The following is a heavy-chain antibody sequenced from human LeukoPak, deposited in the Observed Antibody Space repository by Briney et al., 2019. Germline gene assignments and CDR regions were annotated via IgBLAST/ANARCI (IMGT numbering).Heavy chain of an antibody. Sequence: ASVKVSCKASGYTFTGYYMHWVRQAPGQGLEWMGWINPNSGGTNYAQKFQGRVTMTRNTSISTAYMELSSLRSEDTAVYYCARSGYYDFWSGYLWDFDYWGQGTLVTVSS. V-gene: IGHV1-2*02. CDR2: INPNSGGT. CDR1: GYTFTGYY. CDR3: ARSGYYDFWSGYLWDFDY. J-gene: IGHJ4*02. D-gene: IGHD3-3*01.